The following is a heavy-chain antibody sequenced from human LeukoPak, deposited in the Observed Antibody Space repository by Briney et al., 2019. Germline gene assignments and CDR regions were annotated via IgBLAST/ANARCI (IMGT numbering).Heavy chain of an antibody. CDR1: GGTFSIYT. Sequence: SVKVSCKASGGTFSIYTISWVRQAPGQGLEWMGRIIPMLGITNYAQKFQGRDTITADKSTSTAYMELSSLRSEDTAVYYCARGEYYYDSSGYSYGFDYWGQGTLVTVSS. D-gene: IGHD3-22*01. J-gene: IGHJ4*02. CDR3: ARGEYYYDSSGYSYGFDY. CDR2: IIPMLGIT. V-gene: IGHV1-69*02.